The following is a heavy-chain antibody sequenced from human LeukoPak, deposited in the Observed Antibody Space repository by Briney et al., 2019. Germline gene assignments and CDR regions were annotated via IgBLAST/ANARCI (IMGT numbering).Heavy chain of an antibody. CDR3: AGPSCGGDCYSGFDY. CDR2: SDYSGST. Sequence: PSETLSLTCAVSGCSISSSRYYWGWIRQPPGKGLVWSGSSDYSGSTYYHPALKSRVTISVDTSKNQFALKLSSVTAADTAVYYCAGPSCGGDCYSGFDYWGQGTLVTVSS. CDR1: GCSISSSRYY. J-gene: IGHJ4*02. V-gene: IGHV4-39*01. D-gene: IGHD2-21*01.